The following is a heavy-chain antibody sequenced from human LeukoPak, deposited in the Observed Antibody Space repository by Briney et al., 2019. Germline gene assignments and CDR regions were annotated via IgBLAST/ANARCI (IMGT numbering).Heavy chain of an antibody. CDR1: GGSISSYY. J-gene: IGHJ6*02. Sequence: SETLSLACTVSGGSISSYYWSWIRQPPGKGLEWIGYIYYRGTTNCNPSLKSRVTISVDTSKNQFSLKLSSVTAADTAVYYCARGGTTGAYYYYGVDVWGQGTTVIVSS. D-gene: IGHD4-17*01. CDR2: IYYRGTT. V-gene: IGHV4-59*01. CDR3: ARGGTTGAYYYYGVDV.